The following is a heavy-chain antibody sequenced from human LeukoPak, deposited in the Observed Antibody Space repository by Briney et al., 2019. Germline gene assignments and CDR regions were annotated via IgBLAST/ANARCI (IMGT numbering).Heavy chain of an antibody. CDR2: IHAGGGRT. CDR1: GFALADYA. Sequence: GGSLRLSCAASGFALADYAMHWVRQIPGKGLECVAHIHAGGGRTFYADSVKGRFTVFRDNAKNSLFLQMDSLTSDDTAFYYCSTWAFYHGLDVWGQGATVIVSS. V-gene: IGHV3-43*02. CDR3: STWAFYHGLDV. D-gene: IGHD2/OR15-2a*01. J-gene: IGHJ6*02.